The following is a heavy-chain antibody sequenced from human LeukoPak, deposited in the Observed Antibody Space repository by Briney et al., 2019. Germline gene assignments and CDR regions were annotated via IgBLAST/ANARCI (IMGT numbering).Heavy chain of an antibody. CDR2: IYYSGST. V-gene: IGHV4-31*03. Sequence: SQTLSLTCTVSGGSISSGGYYWSWIRQHPGKGLEWIGYIYYSGSTYYNPSLKSRVTISVDTSKNQFSLKLSSVTAEDTAVYYCARDRGVGALSFYDYWGQGTLVTVSS. CDR1: GGSISSGGYY. J-gene: IGHJ4*02. CDR3: ARDRGVGALSFYDY. D-gene: IGHD3-10*01.